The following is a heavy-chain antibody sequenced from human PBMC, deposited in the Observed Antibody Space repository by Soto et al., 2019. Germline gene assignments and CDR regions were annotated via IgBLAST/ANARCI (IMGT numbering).Heavy chain of an antibody. Sequence: GSLRLSCAASGFAFSDYYMSWIRQAPGKGLEWVSYISSSGSTIYYADSVKGRFTISRDNAKNSLYLQMNSLRAEDTAVYYCARGYCSSTSCYRHYYYYDMDVWGQGTSVTASS. CDR1: GFAFSDYY. V-gene: IGHV3-11*01. CDR2: ISSSGSTI. CDR3: ARGYCSSTSCYRHYYYYDMDV. J-gene: IGHJ6*02. D-gene: IGHD2-2*01.